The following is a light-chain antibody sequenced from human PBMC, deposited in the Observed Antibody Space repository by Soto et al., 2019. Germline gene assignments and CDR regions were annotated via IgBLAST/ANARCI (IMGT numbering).Light chain of an antibody. V-gene: IGKV3-20*01. CDR2: GAS. Sequence: NVLTQSLGTLSLSPGDRATLSCRASQTVTTSFLAWYQQKPGQAPRLLIYGASNRAIGIPDRFSGSGSGTDFTLTISRLEPGDFAVYYCQQYGRSPDLFTFGPGTKVEIK. CDR1: QTVTTSF. J-gene: IGKJ3*01. CDR3: QQYGRSPDLFT.